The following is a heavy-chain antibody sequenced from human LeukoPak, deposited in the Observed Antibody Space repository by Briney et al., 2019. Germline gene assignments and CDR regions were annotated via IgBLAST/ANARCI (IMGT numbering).Heavy chain of an antibody. J-gene: IGHJ4*02. V-gene: IGHV4-59*01. CDR1: GGSTSNYY. Sequence: SETLSLTCTVSGGSTSNYYWSWIRQPPGKGLEWIAYIYYSGNTNYNPSLKSRVTISVDTSKNQFSLKLTSVTAADTAVYYCARGPTRYYFDYWGQGTLVTVSS. CDR2: IYYSGNT. CDR3: ARGPTRYYFDY.